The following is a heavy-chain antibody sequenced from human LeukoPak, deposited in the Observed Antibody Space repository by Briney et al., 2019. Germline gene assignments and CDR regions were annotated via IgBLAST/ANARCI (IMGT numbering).Heavy chain of an antibody. D-gene: IGHD3-10*01. CDR1: RGSTSTYY. Sequence: PSETLSLTCTVSRGSTSTYYWSWIRQPAGKGLGWIGRIYPSGNTNFNPSLMSRVTMSIDTSKNQFSLKLSSVTAADTAVYYCARDSGTTGEVKFDPWGQGTLVTVSS. CDR2: IYPSGNT. J-gene: IGHJ5*02. V-gene: IGHV4-4*07. CDR3: ARDSGTTGEVKFDP.